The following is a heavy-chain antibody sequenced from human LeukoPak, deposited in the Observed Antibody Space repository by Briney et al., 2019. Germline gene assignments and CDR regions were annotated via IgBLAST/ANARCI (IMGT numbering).Heavy chain of an antibody. Sequence: SQTLSLTCAVSGGSVSSGGYSWSWIRQPPGKGLEWIGYIYHSGSTYYNPSLKSRVTISVDRSKNQFSLKLSSVTAADTAVYYCARDRTRTYDSSPDAFDIWGQGTMVTVSS. CDR2: IYHSGST. J-gene: IGHJ3*02. CDR1: GGSVSSGGYS. V-gene: IGHV4-30-2*01. CDR3: ARDRTRTYDSSPDAFDI. D-gene: IGHD3-22*01.